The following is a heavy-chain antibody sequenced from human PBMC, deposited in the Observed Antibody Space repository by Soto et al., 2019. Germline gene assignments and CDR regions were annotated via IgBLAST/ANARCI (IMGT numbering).Heavy chain of an antibody. J-gene: IGHJ4*02. V-gene: IGHV1-69*08. CDR1: GGTFSSYT. CDR3: ARDLFYYGSGSYYRPFDY. D-gene: IGHD3-10*01. Sequence: QVQLVQSGAEVKKPGSSVKVSCKASGGTFSSYTISWVRQAPGQGLEWMGRIIPILGIANYAQKFQGRVTITADKSTSTAYMELSSLRSEDTAVYHCARDLFYYGSGSYYRPFDYWGQGTLVTVSS. CDR2: IIPILGIA.